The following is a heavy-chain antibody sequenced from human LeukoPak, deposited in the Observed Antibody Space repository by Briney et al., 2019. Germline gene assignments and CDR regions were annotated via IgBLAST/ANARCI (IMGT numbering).Heavy chain of an antibody. V-gene: IGHV4-34*01. J-gene: IGHJ4*02. CDR2: INHRGST. D-gene: IGHD3-3*01. CDR1: GGLFSGYY. Sequence: SETLSLTCSVYGGLFSGYYWSWIRQPPGKGLEWIGEINHRGSTNYNPSPTSRVSISVDTSKNQFSLKLSSVTAADTAVYYCARGEEDFWSGYYIFDYWGREPWSPSPQ. CDR3: ARGEEDFWSGYYIFDY.